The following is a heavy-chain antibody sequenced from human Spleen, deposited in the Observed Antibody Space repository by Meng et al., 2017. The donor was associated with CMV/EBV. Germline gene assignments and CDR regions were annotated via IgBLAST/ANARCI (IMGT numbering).Heavy chain of an antibody. V-gene: IGHV4-31*03. CDR3: ARYSGRYPFDY. CDR2: IYYSGST. CDR1: GGSIGSGGYY. D-gene: IGHD1-26*01. J-gene: IGHJ4*02. Sequence: TCTLSGGSIGSGGYYWSWIRQHPGQGLEWIGYIYYSGSTYYKTSLKSRVTISVDTSKNQFSLKMSSVTAADTAVYYCARYSGRYPFDYWGQGTLVTVSS.